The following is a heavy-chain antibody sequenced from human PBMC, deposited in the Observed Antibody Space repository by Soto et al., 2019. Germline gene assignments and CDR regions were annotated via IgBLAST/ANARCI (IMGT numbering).Heavy chain of an antibody. CDR3: ARDRPDYSSGWYKGNYYYYGMDV. J-gene: IGHJ6*02. Sequence: SETLSLTCTVSGGSISSYYWSWIRQPPGKGLEWIGYIYYSGSTNYNPSLKSRVTISVDTSKNQFSLKLSSVTAADTAVYYCARDRPDYSSGWYKGNYYYYGMDVWGQGTTVTVSS. CDR2: IYYSGST. CDR1: GGSISSYY. D-gene: IGHD6-19*01. V-gene: IGHV4-59*01.